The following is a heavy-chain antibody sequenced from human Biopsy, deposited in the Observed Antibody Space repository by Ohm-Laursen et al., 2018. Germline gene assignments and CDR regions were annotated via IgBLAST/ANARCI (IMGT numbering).Heavy chain of an antibody. CDR1: GVSITAYY. CDR3: ARMDCSGGSCHYYSYGMDV. D-gene: IGHD2-15*01. V-gene: IGHV4-4*09. Sequence: TLSLTCTVSGVSITAYYWSWIRQPPGKGLECIGNIHHSGSTNYNPSLKSRLTISVDTSKNQFSLKLSSVTAADTAVYYCARMDCSGGSCHYYSYGMDVWGQETTVTVSS. CDR2: IHHSGST. J-gene: IGHJ6*02.